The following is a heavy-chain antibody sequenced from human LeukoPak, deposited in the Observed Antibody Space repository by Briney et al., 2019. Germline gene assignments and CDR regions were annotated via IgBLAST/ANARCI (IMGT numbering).Heavy chain of an antibody. CDR3: ARDRVYGSGSYYGKFYYYYGMDV. J-gene: IGHJ6*02. CDR2: IWYDGSNK. V-gene: IGHV3-33*08. Sequence: GGSLRLSCAASGFTFSSYGMHWVRQAPGKGLEWVAVIWYDGSNKYYADSVKGRFTISRDNSKNTLYLQMNSLRAEDTAVYYCARDRVYGSGSYYGKFYYYYGMDVWGQGTTVTVSS. D-gene: IGHD3-10*01. CDR1: GFTFSSYG.